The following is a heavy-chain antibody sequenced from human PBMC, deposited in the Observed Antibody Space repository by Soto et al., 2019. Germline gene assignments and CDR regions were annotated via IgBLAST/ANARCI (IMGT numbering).Heavy chain of an antibody. CDR3: ARHVPAAGYYYGMDV. CDR1: GGTFSSYA. Sequence: QVQLVQSGAEVKKPGSSVKVSCKASGGTFSSYAISWVRQAPGQGLEWMGGIIPIFGTANYAQKFQGRVTRPADESTGTAYRELSSLRSEDTAVYYCARHVPAAGYYYGMDVWGQGTTVTVSS. J-gene: IGHJ6*02. D-gene: IGHD2-2*01. V-gene: IGHV1-69*12. CDR2: IIPIFGTA.